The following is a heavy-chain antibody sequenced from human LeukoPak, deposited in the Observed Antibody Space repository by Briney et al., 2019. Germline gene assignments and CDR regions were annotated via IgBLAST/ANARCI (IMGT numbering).Heavy chain of an antibody. D-gene: IGHD5-24*01. CDR1: GFTVSSNY. Sequence: GGSLRLSCAASGFTVSSNYMSWVRQAPGKGLEWVANIKQDGSEKYYVDSVEGRFTISRDNGKNSVYLQMNSLRVEDTAVYYCARGGYNYYYWGQGTLVTVSS. CDR2: IKQDGSEK. CDR3: ARGGYNYYY. V-gene: IGHV3-7*01. J-gene: IGHJ4*02.